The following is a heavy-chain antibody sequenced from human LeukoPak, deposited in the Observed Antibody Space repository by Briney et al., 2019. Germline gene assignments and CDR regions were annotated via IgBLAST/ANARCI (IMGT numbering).Heavy chain of an antibody. V-gene: IGHV4-59*01. D-gene: IGHD5-18*01. CDR1: GGSISSYY. CDR2: IYYSGST. J-gene: IGHJ5*02. CDR3: ARGVIQLWYPNWFDP. Sequence: SETLSLTCTVSGGSISSYYWSWIRQPPGKGLEWIGYIYYSGSTNYNPSLKSRVTTSVDTSKNQFSLKLSSVTAADTAVYYCARGVIQLWYPNWFDPWGQGTLVTVSS.